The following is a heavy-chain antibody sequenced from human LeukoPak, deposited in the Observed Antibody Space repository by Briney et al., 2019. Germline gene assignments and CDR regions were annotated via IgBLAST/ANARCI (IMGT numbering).Heavy chain of an antibody. J-gene: IGHJ4*02. CDR3: ARGNSSSWYDY. Sequence: PSETLSLTCTVSGYSISSGYYWGWIRQPPGKGLEWIGSIYHSGSTYYNPSLKSRVTISVDTSKNQFSLKLGSVTAADTAVYYCARGNSSSWYDYWGQGTLVTVSS. D-gene: IGHD6-13*01. V-gene: IGHV4-38-2*02. CDR1: GYSISSGYY. CDR2: IYHSGST.